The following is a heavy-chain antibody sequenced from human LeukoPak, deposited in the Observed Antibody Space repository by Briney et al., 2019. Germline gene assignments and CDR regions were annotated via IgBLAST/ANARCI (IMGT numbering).Heavy chain of an antibody. D-gene: IGHD3-3*01. CDR2: IYYSGSA. CDR1: GGSISSSSYY. CDR3: ARVLPLFDP. Sequence: SETLSLTCTVSGGSISSSSYYWGWIRQPPGKGLEWIGSIYYSGSAYYNPSLKSRVTISVDTSKNQSSLKLSSVTAADTAVYYCARVLPLFDPWGQGTLVTVSS. J-gene: IGHJ5*02. V-gene: IGHV4-39*07.